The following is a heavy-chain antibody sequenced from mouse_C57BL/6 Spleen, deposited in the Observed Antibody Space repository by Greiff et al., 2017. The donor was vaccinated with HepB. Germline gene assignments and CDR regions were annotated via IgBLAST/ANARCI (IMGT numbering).Heavy chain of an antibody. CDR2: IHPNSGST. V-gene: IGHV1-64*01. J-gene: IGHJ3*01. CDR3: ARGPMITTAWFAY. D-gene: IGHD2-4*01. Sequence: QVHVKQPGAELVKPGASVKLSCKASGYTFTSYWMHWVKQRPGQGLEWIGMIHPNSGSTNYNEKFKSKATLTVDKSSSTAYMQLSSLTSEDSAVYYCARGPMITTAWFAYWGQGTLVTVSA. CDR1: GYTFTSYW.